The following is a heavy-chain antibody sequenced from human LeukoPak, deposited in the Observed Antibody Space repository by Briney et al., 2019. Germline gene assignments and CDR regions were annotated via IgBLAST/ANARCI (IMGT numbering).Heavy chain of an antibody. CDR3: ARGGFSGYESAYYYYGMGV. V-gene: IGHV1-2*04. CDR2: INPNSGGT. J-gene: IGHJ6*02. Sequence: GASVKVSCKASGYTFTSYGISWVRQAPGQGLEWMGWINPNSGGTNYAQKFQDWVTLTRDTSISTAYMELSRLRSGDTAVYYCARGGFSGYESAYYYYGMGVWGQGTTVTVSS. CDR1: GYTFTSYG. D-gene: IGHD5-12*01.